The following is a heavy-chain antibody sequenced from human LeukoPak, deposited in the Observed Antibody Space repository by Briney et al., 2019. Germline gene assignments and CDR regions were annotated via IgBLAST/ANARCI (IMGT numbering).Heavy chain of an antibody. CDR1: GFTFSSYW. J-gene: IGHJ4*02. CDR2: IKQDGSEK. CDR3: ARVNEEIVVVITLSFDY. Sequence: GGSLRLSCAASGFTFSSYWMSWVRQAPGKGLEWVANIKQDGSEKYYVDSVKGRFTISRDNAKNSLYLQMNSLRAEDTAVYYCARVNEEIVVVITLSFDYWGQGTLVIVSS. D-gene: IGHD3-22*01. V-gene: IGHV3-7*01.